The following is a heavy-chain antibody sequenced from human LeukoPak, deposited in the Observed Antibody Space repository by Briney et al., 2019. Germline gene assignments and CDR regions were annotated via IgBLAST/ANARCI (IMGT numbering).Heavy chain of an antibody. CDR2: IYYSGST. CDR1: GGSISSSSYY. D-gene: IGHD2-15*01. V-gene: IGHV4-39*07. J-gene: IGHJ3*02. CDR3: ARDDIVVVVAAPGDAFDI. Sequence: PSETLSLTCTVSGGSISSSSYYWGWIRQPPGKGLEWIGSIYYSGSTYYNPSLKSRVTISVDTSKNQFSLKLSSVTAADTAVYYCARDDIVVVVAAPGDAFDIWGQGTMVTVSS.